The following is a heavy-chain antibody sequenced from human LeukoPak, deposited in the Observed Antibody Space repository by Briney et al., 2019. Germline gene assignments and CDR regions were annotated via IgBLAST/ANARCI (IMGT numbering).Heavy chain of an antibody. J-gene: IGHJ4*02. CDR2: ISGSSDIT. CDR1: GFTFSSYA. Sequence: PGGSLRLSCAASGFTFSSYAMSWVRQAPGKGLEWVSVISGSSDITYYADSVKGRFTISRDNSKNTVYLQMNSLRAEDTAVYYCAKDRIVVVPSATDFGYWGQGTLVTVSS. D-gene: IGHD2-2*01. CDR3: AKDRIVVVPSATDFGY. V-gene: IGHV3-23*01.